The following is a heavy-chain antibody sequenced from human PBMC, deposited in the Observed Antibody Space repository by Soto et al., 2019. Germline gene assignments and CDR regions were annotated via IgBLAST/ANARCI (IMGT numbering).Heavy chain of an antibody. V-gene: IGHV3-9*01. J-gene: IGHJ3*02. CDR1: GFTFDDYA. Sequence: GGSLRLSCAASGFTFDDYAMHWVRQAPGKGLEWVSGISWNSGSIGYADSVKGRFTISRDNAKNSLYLQMNSLRAEDTALYYCAKDTYYDSSGYYLALNAFDIWGQGTMVXVSS. CDR2: ISWNSGSI. D-gene: IGHD3-22*01. CDR3: AKDTYYDSSGYYLALNAFDI.